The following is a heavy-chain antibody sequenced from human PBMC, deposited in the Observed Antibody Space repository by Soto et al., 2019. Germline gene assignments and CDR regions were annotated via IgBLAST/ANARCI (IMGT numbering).Heavy chain of an antibody. CDR3: ARFDYYYDSSGSLNWFDP. J-gene: IGHJ5*02. CDR2: INPNSGGT. Sequence: GASVKVSCKASGYTFTGYYMHWVRQAPGQGLEWMGWINPNSGGTNYAQKFQGRVTMTRDTSISTAYMELSRLRSDDTAVYYCARFDYYYDSSGSLNWFDPWGQGALVTSPQ. CDR1: GYTFTGYY. D-gene: IGHD3-22*01. V-gene: IGHV1-2*02.